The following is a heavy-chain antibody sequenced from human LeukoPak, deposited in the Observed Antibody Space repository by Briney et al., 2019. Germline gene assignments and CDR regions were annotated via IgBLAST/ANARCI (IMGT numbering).Heavy chain of an antibody. CDR3: ARPRGAAAGTFGFDP. CDR2: ISYDGSNK. J-gene: IGHJ5*02. D-gene: IGHD6-13*01. V-gene: IGHV3-30*03. Sequence: GGSLRLSCAACGFIFTSYVMHWVRQAPGKGLQWVALISYDGSNKYYADSVKGRFTISRDNSKNTLYLQMNSLRAEDTAVYYCARPRGAAAGTFGFDPWGQGTLVTVSS. CDR1: GFIFTSYV.